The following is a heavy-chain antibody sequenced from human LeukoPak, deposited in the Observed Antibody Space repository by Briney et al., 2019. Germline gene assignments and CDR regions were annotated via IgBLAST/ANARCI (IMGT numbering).Heavy chain of an antibody. Sequence: PGGSLRLSCAASGFTFSSYSMNWVRQAPGKGLEWVSSISSSSSYIYYADSVEGRFTISRDNAKNSLYLQMNSLRAEDTAVYYCASAFWSGYIDYWGQGTLVTVSS. CDR3: ASAFWSGYIDY. CDR2: ISSSSSYI. D-gene: IGHD3-3*01. CDR1: GFTFSSYS. V-gene: IGHV3-21*01. J-gene: IGHJ4*02.